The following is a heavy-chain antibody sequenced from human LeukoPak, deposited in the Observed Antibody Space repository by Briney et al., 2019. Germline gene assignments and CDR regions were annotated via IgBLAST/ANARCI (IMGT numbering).Heavy chain of an antibody. CDR3: TTGSYHESSGYRFDY. D-gene: IGHD3-22*01. V-gene: IGHV3-49*04. CDR2: IRNKGNGGTT. Sequence: GGSLRLSCTTSGLTSGDNAMSWVRQAPGKGLEWVGFIRNKGNGGTTECAASVKGRFTISRDDSESITYLQMNSLRTEDTAVYYCTTGSYHESSGYRFDYWGQGTLVTVSS. J-gene: IGHJ4*02. CDR1: GLTSGDNA.